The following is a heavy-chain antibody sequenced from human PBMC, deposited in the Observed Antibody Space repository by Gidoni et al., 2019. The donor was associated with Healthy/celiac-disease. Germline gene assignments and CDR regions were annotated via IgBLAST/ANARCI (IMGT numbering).Heavy chain of an antibody. CDR1: GGSISSCDYY. Sequence: QVQLQESGPGLVKPSQTLSLTCTVSGGSISSCDYYWSWIRQPPGKGLEWIGYIYYSGSTYYNPSLKSRVTISVDTSKNQFSLKLSSVTAADTAVYYCARRSNRGYYSDDAFDIWGQGTMVTVSS. J-gene: IGHJ3*02. CDR3: ARRSNRGYYSDDAFDI. D-gene: IGHD3-22*01. CDR2: IYYSGST. V-gene: IGHV4-30-4*01.